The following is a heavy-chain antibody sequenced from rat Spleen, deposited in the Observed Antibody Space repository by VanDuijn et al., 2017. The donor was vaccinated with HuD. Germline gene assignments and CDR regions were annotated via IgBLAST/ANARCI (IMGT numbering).Heavy chain of an antibody. D-gene: IGHD2-5*01. CDR2: IKYEDFTP. Sequence: EVQLVESDGGLVQPGRSLKLSCAASGFTFSDFYMAWVRQAPKKGLEWVSSIKYEDFTPYYRDSVMGRFTISRDTVQNILYLQMNSPRSEDTATYYCTRGGYFRYWGQGVMVTVSS. J-gene: IGHJ2*01. V-gene: IGHV5-22*01. CDR1: GFTFSDFY. CDR3: TRGGYFRY.